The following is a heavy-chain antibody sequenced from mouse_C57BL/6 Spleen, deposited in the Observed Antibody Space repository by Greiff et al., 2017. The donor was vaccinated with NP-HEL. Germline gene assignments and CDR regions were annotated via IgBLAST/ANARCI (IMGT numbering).Heavy chain of an antibody. Sequence: EVQLVESGGGLVKPGGSLKLSCAASGFTFSSYAMSWVRQTPEKRLEWVATISDGGSYTYYPDNVKGRFTISRDNAKNNLYLQMSHLKSEDTAMYYCASVYGSSYIHFDYWGQGTTLTVSS. CDR1: GFTFSSYA. CDR2: ISDGGSYT. V-gene: IGHV5-4*01. CDR3: ASVYGSSYIHFDY. D-gene: IGHD1-1*01. J-gene: IGHJ2*01.